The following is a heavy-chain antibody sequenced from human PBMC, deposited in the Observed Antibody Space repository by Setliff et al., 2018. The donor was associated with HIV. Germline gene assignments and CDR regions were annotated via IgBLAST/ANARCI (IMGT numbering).Heavy chain of an antibody. D-gene: IGHD3-10*01. Sequence: GGSLRLSCAASGFTFDDYAMHWVRQVPGKGLEWASLISWNGGSTYYADSVRGRFAISRDNNKNFLYLQMGSLRTDDSALYYCARGPTGSGSAYLDFWGQGTLVTVSS. J-gene: IGHJ4*02. CDR2: ISWNGGST. CDR1: GFTFDDYA. V-gene: IGHV3-43D*03. CDR3: ARGPTGSGSAYLDF.